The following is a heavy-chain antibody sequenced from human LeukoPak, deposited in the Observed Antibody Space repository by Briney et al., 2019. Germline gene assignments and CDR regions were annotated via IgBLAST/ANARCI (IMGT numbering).Heavy chain of an antibody. CDR2: ISDTGST. J-gene: IGHJ4*02. Sequence: SETLSLTCAVSGDSITNNHWSWIRQPPGEGLEWIGHISDTGSTNYNPSLKSRLTISVDTSKNHFSLTLTSVTAADTALYYCARHIFSDGSPFDSWGQGTLVTVSS. CDR1: GDSITNNH. V-gene: IGHV4-59*08. D-gene: IGHD3-3*02. CDR3: ARHIFSDGSPFDS.